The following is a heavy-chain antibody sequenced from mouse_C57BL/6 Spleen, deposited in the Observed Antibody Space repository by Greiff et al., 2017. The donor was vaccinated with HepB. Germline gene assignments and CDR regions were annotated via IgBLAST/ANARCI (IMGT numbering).Heavy chain of an antibody. CDR1: GYTFTSYV. V-gene: IGHV1-14*01. CDR2: IYPYNDGT. CDR3: ARKRRDSSFHSYGSSYVDWFAY. D-gene: IGHD1-1*01. Sequence: VQLKESGPELVKPGASVKMSCKASGYTFTSYVMHWVKQKPGQGLEWIGYIYPYNDGTKFNEKFKGKATLTSDKSSSTAYMELSSLTSEDSAVYYCARKRRDSSFHSYGSSYVDWFAYWGQGTLVTVSA. J-gene: IGHJ3*01.